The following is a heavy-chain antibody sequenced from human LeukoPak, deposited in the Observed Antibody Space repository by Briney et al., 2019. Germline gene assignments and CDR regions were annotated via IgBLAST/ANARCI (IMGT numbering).Heavy chain of an antibody. D-gene: IGHD6-6*01. CDR3: ARGYSSSSSSLYYYYMDV. V-gene: IGHV4-4*07. CDR1: GVSIRSYY. Sequence: SETLSLTCTVPGVSIRSYYWSWIRQPAGKGLEWIGRFHTSGSTNYNPSLKSRVTMSVDTSKNEFSLQLGSVTAADTAVYYCARGYSSSSSSLYYYYMDVWGRGATVTVSS. CDR2: FHTSGST. J-gene: IGHJ6*03.